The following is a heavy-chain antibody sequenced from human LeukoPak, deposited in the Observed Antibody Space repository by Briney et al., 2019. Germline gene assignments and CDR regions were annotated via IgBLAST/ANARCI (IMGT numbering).Heavy chain of an antibody. V-gene: IGHV3-23*01. CDR1: EFTFSNYA. CDR2: IVGSGASA. CDR3: AKVGVVGDYTWFFDL. Sequence: GGSLRLSCAAYEFTFSNYAMSWVRQAPGKGLEWVSAIVGSGASAYYADSVKGRFTISRDNSRNTLHLQMNSLRAEDTAIYHCAKVGVVGDYTWFFDLWGRGTLVTVSS. J-gene: IGHJ2*01. D-gene: IGHD4-17*01.